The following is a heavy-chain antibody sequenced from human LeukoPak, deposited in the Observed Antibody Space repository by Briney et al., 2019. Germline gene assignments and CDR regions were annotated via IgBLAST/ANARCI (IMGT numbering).Heavy chain of an antibody. CDR3: ARGVRGRPPYYYYFDY. J-gene: IGHJ4*02. V-gene: IGHV1-8*01. D-gene: IGHD3-22*01. Sequence: ASVKVACKASGYTFTSYDINWVRQATGQGLEWMGWMNPNSGNTGYAQKFQGRVTMTRNTSISTAYMELGSLRSEDTAVYYCARGVRGRPPYYYYFDYWGQGTLVTVSS. CDR1: GYTFTSYD. CDR2: MNPNSGNT.